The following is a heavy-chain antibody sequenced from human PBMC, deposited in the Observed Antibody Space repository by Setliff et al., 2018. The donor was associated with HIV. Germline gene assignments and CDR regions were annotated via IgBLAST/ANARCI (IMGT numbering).Heavy chain of an antibody. CDR2: IYRSGST. V-gene: IGHV4-4*02. CDR3: TRRDNSVSGYYTGHAFDI. D-gene: IGHD3-22*01. CDR1: GDSVTSSSW. J-gene: IGHJ3*02. Sequence: SETVSLTCALSGDSVTSSSWWSWVRQPPGKGLEWIGEIYRSGSTNYNPSLKSRVTISLDKSKNQFSLKVNSVTAADTAVYYCTRRDNSVSGYYTGHAFDIWGQGTLVTVSS.